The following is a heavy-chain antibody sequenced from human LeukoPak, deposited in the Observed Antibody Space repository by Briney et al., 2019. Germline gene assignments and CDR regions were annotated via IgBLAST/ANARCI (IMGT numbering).Heavy chain of an antibody. J-gene: IGHJ5*02. D-gene: IGHD3-10*01. CDR1: GYTFTSYG. CDR3: AGHYYGSGSYPWFDP. Sequence: ASVKVSCKASGYTFTSYGISWVRQAPGQGLEWMGWISAYNGSTNYAQKLQGRVTMTTDTSTSTAYMELRSLRSDDTAVYYCAGHYYGSGSYPWFDPWGQGTLVTVSS. V-gene: IGHV1-18*01. CDR2: ISAYNGST.